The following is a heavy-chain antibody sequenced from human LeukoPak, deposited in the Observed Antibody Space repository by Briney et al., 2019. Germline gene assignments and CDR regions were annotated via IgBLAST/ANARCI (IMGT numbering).Heavy chain of an antibody. Sequence: PSETLSLTCTVSGGSISSSSYYWGWIRQPPGKGLEWIGSIYYSGSTYYNPSLKSRVTISVDTSKNQFSLKLSSVTAADTAVYYCARDLEGVRGVPLVPFDYWGQGTLVTVSS. D-gene: IGHD3-10*01. CDR3: ARDLEGVRGVPLVPFDY. CDR1: GGSISSSSYY. CDR2: IYYSGST. V-gene: IGHV4-39*07. J-gene: IGHJ4*02.